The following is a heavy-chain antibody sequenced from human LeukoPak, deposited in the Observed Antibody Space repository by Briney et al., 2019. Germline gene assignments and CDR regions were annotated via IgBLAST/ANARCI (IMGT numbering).Heavy chain of an antibody. CDR3: AKDLPYSGKWFGGFDS. CDR1: GFMFDQYS. D-gene: IGHD3-10*01. CDR2: INWDGSGT. Sequence: GGSLRLSCAASGFMFDQYSMHWVRQPPGKGLQWISVINWDGSGTYYADSVKGRFTVSRDNSKNLLYLQLNSVRTEDSAFYYCAKDLPYSGKWFGGFDSWGQGTLVTVSS. V-gene: IGHV3-43*01. J-gene: IGHJ4*02.